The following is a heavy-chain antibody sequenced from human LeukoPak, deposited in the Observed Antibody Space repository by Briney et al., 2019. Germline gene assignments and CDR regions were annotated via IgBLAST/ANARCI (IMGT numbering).Heavy chain of an antibody. CDR1: GFTFSTYG. CDR3: AKDRGSSGRSAFDI. V-gene: IGHV3-30*18. Sequence: PGGSLRLSCAASGFTFSTYGMHWVRQAPGKGLEWVAVISYDGSDKYYADSVKGRFTISRDNSKNTVYLQMIGLRAEDTAVYYCAKDRGSSGRSAFDIWGRGTTVTVSS. CDR2: ISYDGSDK. D-gene: IGHD6-19*01. J-gene: IGHJ3*02.